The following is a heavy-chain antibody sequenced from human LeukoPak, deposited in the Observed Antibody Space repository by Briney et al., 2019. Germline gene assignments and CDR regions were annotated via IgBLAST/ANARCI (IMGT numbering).Heavy chain of an antibody. Sequence: GGSLRLSCAASGFTFSSYGMHWVRQAPGKGLEWVAVIWYDGSNKYYADSVKGRFTISRDNSKNTLYLQMNSLRAEDTAAYYCAKKLFSGMGYYFDSWGQGAQVTVSS. CDR1: GFTFSSYG. D-gene: IGHD3-10*01. CDR3: AKKLFSGMGYYFDS. CDR2: IWYDGSNK. V-gene: IGHV3-33*06. J-gene: IGHJ4*02.